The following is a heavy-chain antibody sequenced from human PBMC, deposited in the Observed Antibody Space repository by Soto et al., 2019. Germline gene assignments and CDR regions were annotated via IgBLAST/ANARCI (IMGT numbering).Heavy chain of an antibody. D-gene: IGHD6-19*01. J-gene: IGHJ4*02. CDR2: ISANNGNT. V-gene: IGHV1-18*01. CDR1: GYTFTSYG. Sequence: ASVKVSCKASGYTFTSYGVSWVRQAPGQGLEWMGWISANNGNTNYAQLLQGRVTMTTDSSTSTAYMELRSLRSDDSAMYYCARHDGTGWSAYWGQGTLVTVSS. CDR3: ARHDGTGWSAY.